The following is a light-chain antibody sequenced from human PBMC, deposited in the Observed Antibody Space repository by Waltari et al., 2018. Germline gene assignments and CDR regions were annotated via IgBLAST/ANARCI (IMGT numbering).Light chain of an antibody. J-gene: IGLJ2*01. V-gene: IGLV2-11*01. CDR3: SGFEGRYNFGV. CDR1: SSHVGGLMY. Sequence: QSALTQPRSVSGSPGQSVTISCTVISSHVGGLMYVSWYQQHPGRAPKLIIYGDNKRPSGVPDRFSGSKSGTSASLTITGLQAEDEADYYCSGFEGRYNFGVFGGGTKVNVL. CDR2: GDN.